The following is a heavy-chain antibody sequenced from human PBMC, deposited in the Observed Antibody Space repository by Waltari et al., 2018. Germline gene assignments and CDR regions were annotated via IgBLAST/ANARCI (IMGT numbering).Heavy chain of an antibody. D-gene: IGHD6-13*01. Sequence: QVQLVESGGGVVQPGGSLRLSCAASGFTFSSYGMHWVRQAPGKGLAWVACIRDDGSNKYYADSVKGRFTSSRDNSKNTLYLQMNSLRAEDMAVYYCAKSGPLAAAYDYWGQGTLVTVSS. V-gene: IGHV3-30*02. CDR2: IRDDGSNK. CDR1: GFTFSSYG. CDR3: AKSGPLAAAYDY. J-gene: IGHJ4*02.